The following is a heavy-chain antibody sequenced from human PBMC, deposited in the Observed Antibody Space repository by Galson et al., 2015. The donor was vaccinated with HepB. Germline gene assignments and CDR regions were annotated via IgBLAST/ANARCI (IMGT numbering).Heavy chain of an antibody. J-gene: IGHJ4*02. D-gene: IGHD2-15*01. CDR1: GYTFTSYG. Sequence: SVKVSCKASGYTFTSYGISWVRQAPGQGLEWMGWISAYNGNTNYAQKLQGRVTMTTDTSTSTAYMELRSLRSDDTAVYYCARSRYCSGGSCYSGSDYWGPGTLVTVSS. CDR2: ISAYNGNT. CDR3: ARSRYCSGGSCYSGSDY. V-gene: IGHV1-18*04.